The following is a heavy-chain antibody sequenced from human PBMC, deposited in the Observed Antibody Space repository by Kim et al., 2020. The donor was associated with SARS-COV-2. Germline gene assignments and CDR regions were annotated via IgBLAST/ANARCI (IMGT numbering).Heavy chain of an antibody. CDR2: IYYSGST. CDR1: GGSISSGGYY. V-gene: IGHV4-31*03. J-gene: IGHJ4*02. D-gene: IGHD5-18*01. CDR3: ARVGYSYGKGDY. Sequence: SETLSLTCTVSGGSISSGGYYWSWIRQHPGKGLEWIGYIYYSGSTYYNPSLKSRVTISVDTSKNQFSLKLSSVTAADTAVYYCARVGYSYGKGDYWGQGTLVTVSS.